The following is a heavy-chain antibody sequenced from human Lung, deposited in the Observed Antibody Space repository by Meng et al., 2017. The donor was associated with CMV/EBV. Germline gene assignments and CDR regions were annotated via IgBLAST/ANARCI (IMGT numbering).Heavy chain of an antibody. J-gene: IGHJ6*02. CDR2: ISYDGSNK. CDR1: GFTFSSYA. D-gene: IGHD3-22*01. CDR3: ARAFYDSIFYGMDV. Sequence: GESXKISCAASGFTFSSYAMHWVRQAPGKGLEWVAVISYDGSNKYYADSVKGRFTISRDNSKNTLYLQMNSLRAEDTAVYYCARAFYDSIFYGMDVWGQGTTVTVSS. V-gene: IGHV3-30*04.